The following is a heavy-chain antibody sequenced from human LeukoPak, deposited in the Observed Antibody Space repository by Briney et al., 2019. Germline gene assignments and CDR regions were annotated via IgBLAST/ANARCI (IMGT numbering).Heavy chain of an antibody. Sequence: SGGSLRLSCAASGFTFSSYAMHWVRQAPGKGLEWVAIISYDGSAKYYADSVKGRFTISRDNSKNTLYAQMNSLRGEDTAVYYCASETGYYFHNWGQGTLVTVSS. CDR1: GFTFSSYA. CDR3: ASETGYYFHN. V-gene: IGHV3-30-3*01. CDR2: ISYDGSAK. J-gene: IGHJ4*02. D-gene: IGHD3-9*01.